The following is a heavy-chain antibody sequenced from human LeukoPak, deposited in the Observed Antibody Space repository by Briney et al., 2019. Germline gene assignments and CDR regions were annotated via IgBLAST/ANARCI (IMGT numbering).Heavy chain of an antibody. CDR2: IYAGDSDT. J-gene: IGHJ4*02. CDR3: ARRGYCSSTSCPEFDY. Sequence: GESLKISCKGSGYRFTSYWIGWVRQMPGKGLEWMGIIYAGDSDTRYSPSFQGQVTISADKSISTAYLQWSSLKASDTAMYYCARRGYCSSTSCPEFDYWGQGTLVTVSS. D-gene: IGHD2-2*01. CDR1: GYRFTSYW. V-gene: IGHV5-51*01.